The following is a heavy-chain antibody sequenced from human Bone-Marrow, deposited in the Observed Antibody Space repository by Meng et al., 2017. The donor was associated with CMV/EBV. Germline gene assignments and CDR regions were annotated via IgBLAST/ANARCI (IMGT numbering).Heavy chain of an antibody. V-gene: IGHV3-21*01. Sequence: GESLKISCAASGFTFSSYSMNWVRQAPGKGLEWVSSISSSGTYIYYADSVKGRFTISRDNAQNSLYLQMNSLRAEDTAVYYCAREGPILMGAAFDYWGQGTLVTVSS. J-gene: IGHJ4*02. CDR3: AREGPILMGAAFDY. CDR1: GFTFSSYS. CDR2: ISSSGTYI. D-gene: IGHD1-26*01.